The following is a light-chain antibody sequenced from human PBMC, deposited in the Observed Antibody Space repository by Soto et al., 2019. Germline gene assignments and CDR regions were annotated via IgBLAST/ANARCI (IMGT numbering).Light chain of an antibody. Sequence: QSVLTQPPSVSGAPGQRVTISCTGSSSNIGAGYDVHWYQQLPGTAPKLLIYGNSNRPSGVPDRLSGSKSGTSASLAITGLQADDEADYYCQSYDSSLSVWVFGGGTKLTVL. CDR3: QSYDSSLSVWV. V-gene: IGLV1-40*01. CDR1: SSNIGAGYD. CDR2: GNS. J-gene: IGLJ3*02.